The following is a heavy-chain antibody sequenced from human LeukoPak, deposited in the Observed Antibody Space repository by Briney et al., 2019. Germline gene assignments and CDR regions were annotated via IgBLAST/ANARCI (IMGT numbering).Heavy chain of an antibody. CDR2: INHSAST. Sequence: PSETLSLTCAVYGGSFSGCYWSWIRQPPGKGLEWIGEINHSASTNYNPSLKSRVTISVDTSKNQFSLKLSSVTAADTAVYYCARRRRPERAYYDFWSGYAHFDYWGQGTLVTVSS. CDR3: ARRRRPERAYYDFWSGYAHFDY. V-gene: IGHV4-34*01. D-gene: IGHD3-3*01. J-gene: IGHJ4*02. CDR1: GGSFSGCY.